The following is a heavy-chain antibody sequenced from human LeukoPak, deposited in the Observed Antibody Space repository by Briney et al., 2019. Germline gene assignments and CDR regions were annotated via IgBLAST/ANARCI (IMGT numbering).Heavy chain of an antibody. J-gene: IGHJ4*02. D-gene: IGHD2/OR15-2a*01. CDR2: IWYDGSIK. CDR1: GFTFSRYG. Sequence: GASLRLSCAASGFTFSRYGMHWVRQAPGKGLEWVAVIWYDGSIKYYADSVKGRFTISKDNSKNTLYLQMNSLRAEDTAVYYCAKADEMNMDYWGQGTLVTVSS. V-gene: IGHV3-33*06. CDR3: AKADEMNMDY.